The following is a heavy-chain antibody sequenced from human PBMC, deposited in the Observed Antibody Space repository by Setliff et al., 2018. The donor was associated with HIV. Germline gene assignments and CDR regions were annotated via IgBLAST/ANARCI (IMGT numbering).Heavy chain of an antibody. J-gene: IGHJ2*01. D-gene: IGHD4-17*01. V-gene: IGHV4-59*11. CDR2: IYYSGST. CDR3: AMTTVTTWGGGDEGYFEL. CDR1: GGSISSHY. Sequence: PSETLSLTCTVSGGSISSHYWNWIRQPPGKGLEWVGYIYYSGSTNYNPSLKSRVTTSVDTSKNQFSLRLRSVTAADTAVYYCAMTTVTTWGGGDEGYFELWGRGTLVTVSS.